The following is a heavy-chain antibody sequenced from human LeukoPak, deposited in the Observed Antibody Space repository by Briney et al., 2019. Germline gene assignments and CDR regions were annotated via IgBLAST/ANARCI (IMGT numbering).Heavy chain of an antibody. CDR3: ARDRDYSNTERGFDY. CDR1: GYTFTDYY. Sequence: ASVKVSCKTSGYTFTDYYIHWVRQAPGQGLEWMGWINPNSGETNSAQKLQGRVTMTGDTSISTAYMELNRVTSDDTAVYYCARDRDYSNTERGFDYWDQGTLVTVSS. V-gene: IGHV1-2*02. J-gene: IGHJ4*02. D-gene: IGHD4-11*01. CDR2: INPNSGET.